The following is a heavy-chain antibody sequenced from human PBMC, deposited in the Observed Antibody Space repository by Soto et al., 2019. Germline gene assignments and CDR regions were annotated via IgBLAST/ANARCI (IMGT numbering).Heavy chain of an antibody. V-gene: IGHV4-4*02. CDR2: IYHSGST. J-gene: IGHJ6*02. Sequence: SETLSLTCAVSGGSISSSNWWSWVRQPPGKGLEWIGEIYHSGSTNYNPSLKSRVTISVDKSKNQFSLKLSSVSAADTAVYYCARGRPPGEGSVVPAATIYYFDGMDDWGRGTTVTV. D-gene: IGHD2-2*01. CDR3: ARGRPPGEGSVVPAATIYYFDGMDD. CDR1: GGSISSSNW.